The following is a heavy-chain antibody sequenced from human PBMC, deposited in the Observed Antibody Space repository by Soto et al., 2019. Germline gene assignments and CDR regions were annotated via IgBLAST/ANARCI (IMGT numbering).Heavy chain of an antibody. Sequence: PGGSLRLSXAASGFTFSSYGMHWVRQAPGKGLEWVAVISYDGSNKYYADSVKGRFTISRDNSKNTLYLQMNSLRAEDTAVYYCAKFTVTTGYYYYGMDVWGQGTTVTVSS. J-gene: IGHJ6*02. CDR2: ISYDGSNK. D-gene: IGHD4-4*01. V-gene: IGHV3-30*18. CDR3: AKFTVTTGYYYYGMDV. CDR1: GFTFSSYG.